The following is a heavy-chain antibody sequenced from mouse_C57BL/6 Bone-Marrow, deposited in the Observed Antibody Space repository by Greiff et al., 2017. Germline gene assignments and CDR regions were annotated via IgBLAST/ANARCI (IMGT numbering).Heavy chain of an antibody. CDR3: ARFDYDSAMDY. Sequence: VQLQQSGPELVKPGASVKISCKASGYSFTGYYMNWVKQSPEKILEWIGEINPSTGGTTYNQKFKAKATLTVDKSSSTAYMQLKSLTSEDSAVYYCARFDYDSAMDYWGQGTSVTVSS. D-gene: IGHD2-4*01. V-gene: IGHV1-42*01. CDR1: GYSFTGYY. J-gene: IGHJ4*01. CDR2: INPSTGGT.